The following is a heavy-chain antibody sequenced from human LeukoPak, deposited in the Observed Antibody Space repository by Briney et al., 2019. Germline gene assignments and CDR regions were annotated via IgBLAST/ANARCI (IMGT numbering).Heavy chain of an antibody. CDR3: ARVINFYYYMDV. V-gene: IGHV3-48*03. Sequence: GGSLRLSCAASGFTFSSYEMNWVRQAPGKGLEWVSYISSGGSGKYYTDSVKGRFTISRDNAKNSLYLQMNSLRAEDTAIYYCARVINFYYYMDVWGKGTTVTLSS. CDR2: ISSGGSGK. J-gene: IGHJ6*03. D-gene: IGHD2/OR15-2a*01. CDR1: GFTFSSYE.